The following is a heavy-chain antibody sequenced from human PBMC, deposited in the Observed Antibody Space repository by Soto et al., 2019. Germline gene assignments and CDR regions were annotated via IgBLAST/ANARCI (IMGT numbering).Heavy chain of an antibody. CDR1: GFTFSSYW. Sequence: GGSLRLSCAASGFTFSSYWMHWVRQAPGKGLVWVSHINSDGSSTSYADSVKGRFTISRDNAKNTLYLHMNSLRDEDAAVYYCVSGYSSSRYNWLVSWGEGTRVTVSP. D-gene: IGHD6-25*01. V-gene: IGHV3-74*01. CDR2: INSDGSST. CDR3: VSGYSSSRYNWLVS. J-gene: IGHJ5*01.